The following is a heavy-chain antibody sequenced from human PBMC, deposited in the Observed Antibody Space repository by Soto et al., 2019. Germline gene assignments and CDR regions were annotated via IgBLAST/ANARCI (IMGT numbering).Heavy chain of an antibody. D-gene: IGHD3-9*01. CDR3: AKEGSDYDILTGSGYYGMDV. Sequence: QVQLVESGGGVVQPGRSLRLSCAASGFTFSSYGMHWVRQAPGKGLEWVAVISYDGSNKYYADSVKGRFTISRDNSKNTLYLQMNSLRAADTAVYYCAKEGSDYDILTGSGYYGMDVWGQGTTVTVSS. J-gene: IGHJ6*02. CDR2: ISYDGSNK. V-gene: IGHV3-30*18. CDR1: GFTFSSYG.